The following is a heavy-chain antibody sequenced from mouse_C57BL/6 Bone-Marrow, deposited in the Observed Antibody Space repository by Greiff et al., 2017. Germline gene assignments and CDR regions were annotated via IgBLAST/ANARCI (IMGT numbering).Heavy chain of an antibody. CDR3: ARVTTRYCDV. Sequence: EVMLVESGGGLVKPGGSLKLSCAASGFTFSSYAMSWVRQTPEKRLEWVATISDGGSYTYYPDNVKGRFTISRDNAKNNLYLQMRHLTSEDTAMYYCARVTTRYCDVWGRGTTVTVSS. CDR2: ISDGGSYT. J-gene: IGHJ1*03. CDR1: GFTFSSYA. V-gene: IGHV5-4*03. D-gene: IGHD2-12*01.